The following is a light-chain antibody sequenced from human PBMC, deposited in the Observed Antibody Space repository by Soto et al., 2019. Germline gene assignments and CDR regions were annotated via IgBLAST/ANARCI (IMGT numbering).Light chain of an antibody. CDR2: RNN. J-gene: IGLJ2*01. CDR1: SSNIGSNY. Sequence: QSVLTQPPSASGTPGQRVNISCSGSSSNIGSNYVYWYQQFPGTAPKLLIYRNNQRPSGVPDRFSGSKSGTSASLAISGLRSEDEADYYCAAWDDSLSAYVVFGGGTKLTV. V-gene: IGLV1-47*01. CDR3: AAWDDSLSAYVV.